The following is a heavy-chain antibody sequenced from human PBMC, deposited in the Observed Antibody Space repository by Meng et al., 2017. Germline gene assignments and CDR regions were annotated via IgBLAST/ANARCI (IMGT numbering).Heavy chain of an antibody. V-gene: IGHV1-18*01. Sequence: QGHVVQCGAEGKKPGASVKVSCDASAYTLSSDGFSWVRQAPGQGLEWLGWINTYNGKTDYAHKFQDRVTLTTDTFTNTAYMELRSLRSDDTAVYYCATRGNPYLNCWGQGTLVTVSS. CDR1: AYTLSSDG. CDR2: INTYNGKT. CDR3: ATRGNPYLNC. J-gene: IGHJ4*02.